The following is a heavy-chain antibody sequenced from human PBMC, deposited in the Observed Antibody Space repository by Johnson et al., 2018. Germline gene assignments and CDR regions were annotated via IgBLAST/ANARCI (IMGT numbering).Heavy chain of an antibody. J-gene: IGHJ3*02. CDR1: GFTFSSYA. CDR3: ASAMYSSSWNDAFDI. CDR2: ISINGGST. V-gene: IGHV3-64*01. D-gene: IGHD6-13*01. Sequence: VQLVESGGGLVQPGGSLRLSCAASGFTFSSYAMHWVRQAPGKGLEYVSSISINGGSTYYANSVKGRFTISRDNSKNTLYLQMGRLRADDMAVYYCASAMYSSSWNDAFDIWGQGTMVTVSS.